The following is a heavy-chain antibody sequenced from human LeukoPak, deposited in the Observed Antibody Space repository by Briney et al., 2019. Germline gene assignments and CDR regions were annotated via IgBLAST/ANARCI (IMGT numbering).Heavy chain of an antibody. CDR2: IYYSGST. CDR3: ARDSSCSGGTCYDW. Sequence: SETLSLTGTVSGGSVSSGSYYWSWIRQPPGKGLEWIGYIYYSGSTNYNPSLKSRVTISLDMSKNQFSLKLSSVTAADTAVYYCARDSSCSGGTCYDWWGQGTLVTVSS. J-gene: IGHJ4*02. CDR1: GGSVSSGSYY. D-gene: IGHD2-15*01. V-gene: IGHV4-61*01.